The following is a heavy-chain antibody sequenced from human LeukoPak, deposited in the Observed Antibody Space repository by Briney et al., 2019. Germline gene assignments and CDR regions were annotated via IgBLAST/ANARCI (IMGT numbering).Heavy chain of an antibody. V-gene: IGHV3-48*03. Sequence: PGGXLRLSCAASGFTFSSYEMNWVRQAPGKGLEWVSYISSSGSTIYYADSVKGRFTISRDNAKNSLYLQMNSLRAEDTAVYYCATLFGVAAIDYWGQGTLVTVSS. D-gene: IGHD3-3*01. CDR2: ISSSGSTI. J-gene: IGHJ4*02. CDR3: ATLFGVAAIDY. CDR1: GFTFSSYE.